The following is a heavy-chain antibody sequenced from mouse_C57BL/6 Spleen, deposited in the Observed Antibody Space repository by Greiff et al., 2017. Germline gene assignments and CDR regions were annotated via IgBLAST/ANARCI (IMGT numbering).Heavy chain of an antibody. CDR2: IDPSDSET. Sequence: VQLQQPGAELVRPGSSVKLSCKASGYTFTSYWMHWVKQRPIQGLEWIGNIDPSDSETHYNQKFKDKATLTVDKSSSTAYMQLSSLTSEDSAVYYCASSGGYYAMDYWGQGTSVTVSS. D-gene: IGHD3-1*01. V-gene: IGHV1-52*01. CDR3: ASSGGYYAMDY. J-gene: IGHJ4*01. CDR1: GYTFTSYW.